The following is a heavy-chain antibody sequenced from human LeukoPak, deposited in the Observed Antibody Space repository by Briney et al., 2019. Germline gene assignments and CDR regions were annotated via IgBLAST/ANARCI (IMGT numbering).Heavy chain of an antibody. D-gene: IGHD2-2*03. CDR3: ARHGAFLTSGFCSSSNCYVHCLQT. Sequence: PSETLSLTCTVSGGSISSSYWSWMRQSPGKGLEWIGYFYDTVSTKYNPTLKRRVSISFDTSKNQVSLKLNSVTAADTAVYYCARHGAFLTSGFCSSSNCYVHCLQTWGQGIMVTVSS. CDR2: FYDTVST. CDR1: GGSISSSY. J-gene: IGHJ3*01. V-gene: IGHV4-59*08.